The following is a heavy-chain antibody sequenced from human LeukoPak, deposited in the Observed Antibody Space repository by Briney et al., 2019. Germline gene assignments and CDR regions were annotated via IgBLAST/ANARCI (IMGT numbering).Heavy chain of an antibody. D-gene: IGHD3-9*01. J-gene: IGHJ4*02. CDR1: GFTFSNTW. CDR3: ARDMTGSLDY. CDR2: INQDGSTK. Sequence: GGSLRLSCAASGFTFSNTWMAWVRQAPGKRLEWVANINQDGSTKQYADSVRGRFTISRGNAKNSLHLQMNSLRAEDTALYHCARDMTGSLDYWGQGTLVTVSS. V-gene: IGHV3-7*01.